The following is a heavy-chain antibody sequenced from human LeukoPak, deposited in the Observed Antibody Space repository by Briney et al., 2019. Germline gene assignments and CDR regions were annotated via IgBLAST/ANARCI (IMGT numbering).Heavy chain of an antibody. V-gene: IGHV3-23*01. CDR2: MTGPADTT. D-gene: IGHD1-26*01. CDR1: GFTFNNFA. CDR3: ARDASGSSTGLIDS. Sequence: GGSLRLSCAASGFTFNNFAMSWVRQAPGKGPEWLSAMTGPADTTYYAESVKGRFTISRDDAKNSLYLQMNSLRAEDTALYYCARDASGSSTGLIDSWGQGTLVTVSS. J-gene: IGHJ4*02.